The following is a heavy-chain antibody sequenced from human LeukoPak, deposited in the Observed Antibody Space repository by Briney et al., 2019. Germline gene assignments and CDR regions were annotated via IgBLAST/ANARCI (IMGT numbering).Heavy chain of an antibody. CDR3: AKTNSYDSSGYDFDY. CDR1: GFTFSSYA. D-gene: IGHD3-22*01. CDR2: ISGSGGST. Sequence: SGGSLRLSYAASGFTFSSYAMSWVRQAPGKGLEWVSAISGSGGSTYYADSVKGRFTISRDNSKNTLYLQMNSLRAVDTAVYYCAKTNSYDSSGYDFDYWGQGTLVTVSS. V-gene: IGHV3-23*01. J-gene: IGHJ4*02.